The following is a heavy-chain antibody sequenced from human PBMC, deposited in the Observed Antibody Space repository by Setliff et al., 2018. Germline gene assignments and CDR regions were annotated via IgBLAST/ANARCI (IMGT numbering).Heavy chain of an antibody. CDR1: GFTFSDYS. CDR2: ISRSSTYI. V-gene: IGHV3-21*01. J-gene: IGHJ4*02. CDR3: AKDQLRYFDWLSVY. D-gene: IGHD3-9*01. Sequence: GSLRLSCAASGFTFSDYSMHWVRQAPGKGLEWVSSISRSSTYIYYADSMKGRFTISRDNAKNSLYLQMNSLRAEDTAVYYCAKDQLRYFDWLSVYWGQGTLVTVS.